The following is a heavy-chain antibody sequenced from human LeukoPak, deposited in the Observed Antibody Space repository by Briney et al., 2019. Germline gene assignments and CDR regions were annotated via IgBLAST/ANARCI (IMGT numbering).Heavy chain of an antibody. V-gene: IGHV4-4*07. J-gene: IGHJ5*02. D-gene: IGHD2-8*02. CDR2: IYTSEST. CDR1: GGSISSYY. Sequence: SETLSLTCTVSGGSISSYYWSWIRQPAGKGLEWIGRIYTSESTNYNPSLKSRVTISVDKSKNQFSLKLSSVTAADTAVYYCARQLVDWFDPWGQGTLVTVSS. CDR3: ARQLVDWFDP.